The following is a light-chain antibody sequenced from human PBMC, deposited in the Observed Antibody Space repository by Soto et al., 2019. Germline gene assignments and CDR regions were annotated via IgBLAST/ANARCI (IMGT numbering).Light chain of an antibody. V-gene: IGKV1-9*01. Sequence: DIQLTQSPSFLSASVGDRVTITCRASQGISSYLAWYQQKPGKAPNLLIHTASTLQSGVPSRFRGSGSGTEFTLTISSLQPEDFATYCCQQRNSYPITFGQGTRLEIK. CDR2: TAS. CDR3: QQRNSYPIT. J-gene: IGKJ5*01. CDR1: QGISSY.